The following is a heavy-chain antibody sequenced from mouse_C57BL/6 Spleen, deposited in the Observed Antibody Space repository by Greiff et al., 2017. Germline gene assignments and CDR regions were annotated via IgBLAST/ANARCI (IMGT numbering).Heavy chain of an antibody. V-gene: IGHV6-3*01. CDR1: GFTFSNYW. CDR3: TVHYGYDWNYFDY. D-gene: IGHD2-2*01. Sequence: EVKLMESGGGLVQPGGSMKLSCVASGFTFSNYWMNWVRQSPEKGLEWVAQIRLKSDNYATHYAESVKGRFTISRDDSKSSVYLQMNNLRAEDTGIYYCTVHYGYDWNYFDYWGQSTTLTVSS. J-gene: IGHJ2*01. CDR2: IRLKSDNYAT.